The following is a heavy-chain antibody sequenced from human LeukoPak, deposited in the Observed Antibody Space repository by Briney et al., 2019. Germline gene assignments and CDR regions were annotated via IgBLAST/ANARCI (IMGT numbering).Heavy chain of an antibody. J-gene: IGHJ1*01. CDR1: GGSFSGYY. CDR3: ARHGCSSGGCPFQH. D-gene: IGHD2-15*01. V-gene: IGHV4-59*08. Sequence: SETLSLTCAVYGGSFSGYYWSWIRQPPGKGLEWIGYVYYSGSTNYNASLKSRVTISVDTSKNQFSLKLNSVTAADTAVYYCARHGCSSGGCPFQHWGQGTQVTVSS. CDR2: VYYSGST.